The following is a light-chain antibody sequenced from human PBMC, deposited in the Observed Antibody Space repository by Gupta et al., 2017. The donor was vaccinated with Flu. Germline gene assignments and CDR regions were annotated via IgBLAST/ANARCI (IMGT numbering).Light chain of an antibody. CDR3: QQLESYPLT. CDR2: DAS. CDR1: QGITVN. J-gene: IGKJ4*01. Sequence: DIQLTQSPSFLSASVGDRVTMTCRASQGITVNLAWCQQQPGEAPKLLIHDASTLQSGVPSRFSGSGYGTEFTLTINSLQPEDFATYYCQQLESYPLTFGEGPRWRSN. V-gene: IGKV1-9*01.